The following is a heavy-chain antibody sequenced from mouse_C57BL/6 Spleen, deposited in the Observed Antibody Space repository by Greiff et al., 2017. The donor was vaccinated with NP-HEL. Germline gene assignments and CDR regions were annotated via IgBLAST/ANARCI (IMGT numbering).Heavy chain of an antibody. V-gene: IGHV1-42*01. D-gene: IGHD2-1*01. Sequence: EVKLVESGPELVKPGASVKISCKASGYSFTGYYMNWVKQSPEKSLEWIGEINPSTGGTTYNQKFKAKATLTVDKSSSTAYMQLKSLTSEDSAVYYCARGAIYSWFAYWGQGTLVTVSA. CDR1: GYSFTGYY. CDR2: INPSTGGT. J-gene: IGHJ3*01. CDR3: ARGAIYSWFAY.